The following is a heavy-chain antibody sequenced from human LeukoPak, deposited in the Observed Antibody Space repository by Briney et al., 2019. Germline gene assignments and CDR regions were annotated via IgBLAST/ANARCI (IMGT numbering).Heavy chain of an antibody. V-gene: IGHV3-33*06. J-gene: IGHJ4*02. CDR2: IWYDGSNK. D-gene: IGHD3-22*01. Sequence: GRSLRLSCAASGFTFSSYGMHWVRQAPGKGLEWVAVIWYDGSNKYYADSVKGRFTISRDNSKNTLYLQMNSLRAEDTAVYYCAKDGRYYYDSSGYYCLDCWGQGRLLTVPS. CDR1: GFTFSSYG. CDR3: AKDGRYYYDSSGYYCLDC.